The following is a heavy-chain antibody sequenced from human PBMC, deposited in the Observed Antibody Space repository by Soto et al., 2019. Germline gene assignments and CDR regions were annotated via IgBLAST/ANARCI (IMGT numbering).Heavy chain of an antibody. V-gene: IGHV1-3*01. D-gene: IGHD4-17*01. CDR1: GYTFTSYA. CDR2: INAGNGNT. J-gene: IGHJ6*02. Sequence: QVQLVQSGAEVKKPGASVKVSCKASGYTFTSYAMHWVRQAPGQSIEWMGWINAGNGNTKYSQKCQGRVTITRDTSAHTAYMELSSLRSEDTAVYYCARDTAPSDVWGQGTTVTVSS. CDR3: ARDTAPSDV.